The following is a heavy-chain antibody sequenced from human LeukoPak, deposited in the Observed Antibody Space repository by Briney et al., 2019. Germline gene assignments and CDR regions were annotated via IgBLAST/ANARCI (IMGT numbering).Heavy chain of an antibody. Sequence: SETLSLTCSVSGDSITGYYWGWIRQPPGKGLEWIGNIYYTGNTYYNSSLKSRVTISVDTSKNQFSLKLSSVTAADTAVYYCAGLLWFGELDSYWGQGTLVTVSS. CDR1: GDSITGYY. CDR2: IYYTGNT. V-gene: IGHV4-39*01. CDR3: AGLLWFGELDSY. D-gene: IGHD3-10*01. J-gene: IGHJ4*02.